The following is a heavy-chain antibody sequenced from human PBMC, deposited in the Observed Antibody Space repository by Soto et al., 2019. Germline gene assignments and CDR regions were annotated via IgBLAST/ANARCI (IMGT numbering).Heavy chain of an antibody. V-gene: IGHV3-23*01. CDR2: ISGTGVTT. CDR1: GFTFSNSG. Sequence: GGSLRLSCAASGFTFSNSGMSWVRQAQGKGLEWVSAISGTGVTTYYADSVKGRFTISRDNSKDTLYLQMSSLRAEDTAIYYCAKPAPLGAGTTRYFDYWGQGALVTVSS. J-gene: IGHJ4*02. D-gene: IGHD1-7*01. CDR3: AKPAPLGAGTTRYFDY.